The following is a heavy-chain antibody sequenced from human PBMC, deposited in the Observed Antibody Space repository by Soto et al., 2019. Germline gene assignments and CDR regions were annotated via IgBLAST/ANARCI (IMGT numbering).Heavy chain of an antibody. CDR1: GFTFSSYW. V-gene: IGHV3-7*01. CDR3: RFWSGYYRYYYMDV. Sequence: GGSLRLSCAASGFTFSSYWMSWVRQAPGKGLEWVANIKQDGSEKYYVDSVKGRFTISRDNAKNSLYLQMNSLRAEDTAVYYCRFWSGYYRYYYMDVWGKGTTVTVSS. D-gene: IGHD3-3*01. CDR2: IKQDGSEK. J-gene: IGHJ6*03.